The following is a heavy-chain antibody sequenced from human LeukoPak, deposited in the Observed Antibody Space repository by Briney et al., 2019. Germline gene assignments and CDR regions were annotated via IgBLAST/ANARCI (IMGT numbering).Heavy chain of an antibody. V-gene: IGHV3-21*01. CDR3: ARTTWSTDAFDI. CDR1: GFTFSSYT. J-gene: IGHJ3*02. Sequence: GGSLRLSCAASGFTFSSYTMNWVRQAPGKGLEWVSFISTSSSYMYYADSVKGRFTISRDNAKNSLYLQMDSLRAEDTAVYYCARTTWSTDAFDIWGQGTMVTVSS. D-gene: IGHD1-1*01. CDR2: ISTSSSYM.